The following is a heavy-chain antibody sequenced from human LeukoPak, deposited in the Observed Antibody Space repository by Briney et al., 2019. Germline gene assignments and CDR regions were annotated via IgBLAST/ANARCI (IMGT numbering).Heavy chain of an antibody. CDR2: IYYSGST. V-gene: IGHV4-39*07. CDR1: GGSISSSNYY. Sequence: SETLSLTCTVSGGSISSSNYYWGWIRQPPGKGLEWIGSIYYSGSTYYNPSLKSRVTISVDTSKNQFSLKLSSVTAADTAVYYCARGKVYCSSTSCYEGCIDYWGQGTLVTVSS. J-gene: IGHJ4*02. D-gene: IGHD2-2*01. CDR3: ARGKVYCSSTSCYEGCIDY.